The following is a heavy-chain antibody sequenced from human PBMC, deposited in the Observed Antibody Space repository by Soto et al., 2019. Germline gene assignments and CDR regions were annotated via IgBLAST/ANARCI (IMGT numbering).Heavy chain of an antibody. D-gene: IGHD1-26*01. CDR1: GFTFSSYA. V-gene: IGHV3-30-3*01. CDR2: ISYDGSNK. CDR3: ARQPVPGRRGREAFDI. J-gene: IGHJ3*02. Sequence: QVQLVESGGGVVQPGRSLRLSCAASGFTFSSYAMHWVRQAPGKGLEWVAVISYDGSNKYYADSVKGRFTISRDNSKNTPYLQMISLRAEDTAVYYSARQPVPGRRGREAFDIWGQGTMVTVSS.